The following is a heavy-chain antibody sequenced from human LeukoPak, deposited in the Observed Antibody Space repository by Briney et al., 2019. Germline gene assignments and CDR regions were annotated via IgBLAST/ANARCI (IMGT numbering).Heavy chain of an antibody. J-gene: IGHJ3*02. CDR2: ISSSSSYI. V-gene: IGHV3-21*04. CDR1: GFTFSSYS. Sequence: GALRLSCAASGFTFSSYSMNWVRQAPGKGLEWVSSISSSSSYIYYADSVKGRFTISRDNAKNTLYLQMNSLRAEDTAVYYCARGGSYLSAFDIWGQGTMVTVSS. D-gene: IGHD1-26*01. CDR3: ARGGSYLSAFDI.